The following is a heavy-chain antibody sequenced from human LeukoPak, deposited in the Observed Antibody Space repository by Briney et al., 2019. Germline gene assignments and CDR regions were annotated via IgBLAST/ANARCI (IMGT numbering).Heavy chain of an antibody. CDR2: ISSSGGYI. D-gene: IGHD4-17*01. CDR1: GFTLNSYS. J-gene: IGHJ4*02. CDR3: ARLRDTVTSASDY. V-gene: IGHV3-21*01. Sequence: GGSLRLSCAASGFTLNSYSMTWVRQASGKGLEWVSTISSSGGYIYYADSVKGRFTISRDTAKNSLYLQMNSLRVEDTAVYSCARLRDTVTSASDYWGQGTLVTVSS.